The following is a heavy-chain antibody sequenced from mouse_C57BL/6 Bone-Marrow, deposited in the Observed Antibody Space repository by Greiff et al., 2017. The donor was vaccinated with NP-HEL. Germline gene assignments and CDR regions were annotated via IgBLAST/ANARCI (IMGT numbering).Heavy chain of an antibody. CDR2: IYPGSGNT. J-gene: IGHJ2*01. CDR1: GYTFTDYY. V-gene: IGHV1-76*01. CDR3: ARRGAGNYGYFDY. Sequence: VKLQESGAELVRPGASVKLSCKASGYTFTDYYINWVKQRPGQGLEWIARIYPGSGNTYYNEKFKGKATLTAEKSSSTAYMQLSSLTSEDSAVYFCARRGAGNYGYFDYWGQGTTLTVSS. D-gene: IGHD2-1*01.